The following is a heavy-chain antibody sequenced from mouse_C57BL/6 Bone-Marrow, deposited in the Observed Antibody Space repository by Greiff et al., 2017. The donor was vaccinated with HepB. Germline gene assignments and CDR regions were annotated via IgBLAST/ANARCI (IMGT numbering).Heavy chain of an antibody. CDR2: IDPENGDT. V-gene: IGHV14-4*01. CDR3: TTHYGSSYLFAY. J-gene: IGHJ3*01. Sequence: VQLQQSGAELVRPGASVKLSCTASGFNIKDDYMHWVKQRPEQGLEWIGWIDPENGDTEYASKFQGKATITADTSSNTAYLQLSSLTSEDTAVYYCTTHYGSSYLFAYWRQGTLVTVSA. D-gene: IGHD1-1*01. CDR1: GFNIKDDY.